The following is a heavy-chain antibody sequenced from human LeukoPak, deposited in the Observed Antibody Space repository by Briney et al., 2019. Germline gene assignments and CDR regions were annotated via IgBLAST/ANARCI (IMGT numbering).Heavy chain of an antibody. CDR2: IYRGGST. J-gene: IGHJ4*02. CDR1: GFTLSINY. V-gene: IGHV3-53*01. CDR3: ARARFGLLFDY. D-gene: IGHD3-16*01. Sequence: GGSLRLSYAASGFTLSINYMIWVRQAPGKGLEWVSVIYRGGSTYYSDSLKGRFTISTNNYKNTLYLQINSLRAEEADVYYCARARFGLLFDYWGQGTLVTVSS.